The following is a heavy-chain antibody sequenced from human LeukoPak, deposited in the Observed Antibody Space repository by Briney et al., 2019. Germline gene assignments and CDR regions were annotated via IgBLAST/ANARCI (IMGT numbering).Heavy chain of an antibody. J-gene: IGHJ6*02. CDR3: ARRYSYAYYGMDV. Sequence: SETLSLTCTVSGGSISSSSYYWGWIRQPPGKGLEWIGSIYYSGSTYYNPSLKTRVTISVGTSKNQCSLKLSSVTAADTAVYYCARRYSYAYYGMDVWGQGTTVTVSS. V-gene: IGHV4-39*01. CDR1: GGSISSSSYY. D-gene: IGHD5-18*01. CDR2: IYYSGST.